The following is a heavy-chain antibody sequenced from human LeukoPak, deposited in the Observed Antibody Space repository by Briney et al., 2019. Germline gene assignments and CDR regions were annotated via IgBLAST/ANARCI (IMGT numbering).Heavy chain of an antibody. J-gene: IGHJ3*02. Sequence: SETLSLTCTVSGGSISSYYWSWIRQPPGKGLEWIGYIYYSGSTNYNSSLRSRVTISVDTSKNQFSLKLSSVTAADTAVYYCARVRFDGDYRWLVMGAFDIWGQGTMVTVSS. CDR2: IYYSGST. D-gene: IGHD4-17*01. CDR1: GGSISSYY. CDR3: ARVRFDGDYRWLVMGAFDI. V-gene: IGHV4-59*12.